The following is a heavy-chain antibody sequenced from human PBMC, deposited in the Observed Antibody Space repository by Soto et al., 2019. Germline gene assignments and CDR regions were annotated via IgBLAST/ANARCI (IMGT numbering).Heavy chain of an antibody. CDR1: RGSINSGGSS. V-gene: IGHV4-30-2*01. Sequence: PSETLSLTCSVSRGSINSGGSSWAWIRQPPGKGLEWIGYIYNSGGTSQSPSLKSRVTISIDRSRNQFSLKLRSVTAADTAVYYCVRDRGGGSGNSYLSQRMDVWGQGITVTVSS. J-gene: IGHJ6*02. CDR2: IYNSGGT. CDR3: VRDRGGGSGNSYLSQRMDV. D-gene: IGHD3-10*01.